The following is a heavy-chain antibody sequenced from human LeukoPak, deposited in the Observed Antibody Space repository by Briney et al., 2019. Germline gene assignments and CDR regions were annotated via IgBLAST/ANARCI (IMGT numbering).Heavy chain of an antibody. CDR3: ARAAYDSSGYLTL. J-gene: IGHJ4*02. D-gene: IGHD3-22*01. V-gene: IGHV3-33*01. Sequence: GGSLRLSCAASGFTFSSHGMHWVRQAPGKGLEWVAVIWYDGSNKYYADAVKGRFTISRDNSKNTLYLQMNSLRAEDTAVYYCARAAYDSSGYLTLWGQGTLVTVSP. CDR2: IWYDGSNK. CDR1: GFTFSSHG.